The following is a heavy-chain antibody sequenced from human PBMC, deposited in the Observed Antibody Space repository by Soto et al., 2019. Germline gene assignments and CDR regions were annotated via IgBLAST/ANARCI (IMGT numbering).Heavy chain of an antibody. J-gene: IGHJ4*02. V-gene: IGHV3-74*01. CDR1: GFTFSSYW. CDR3: ATGQNYYDSSGYYYY. Sequence: GGSLRLSCAASGFTFSSYWMHWVRQAPGKGLVWVSRINSDGSSTSYADSVKGRFTISRDNAKNTLYLQMNSLRAEDTAVYYCATGQNYYDSSGYYYYWGQGTLVTVSS. D-gene: IGHD3-22*01. CDR2: INSDGSST.